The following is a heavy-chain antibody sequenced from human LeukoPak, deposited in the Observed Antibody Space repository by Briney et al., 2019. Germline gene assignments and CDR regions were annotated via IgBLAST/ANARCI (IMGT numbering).Heavy chain of an antibody. CDR1: GGSISSGGYY. D-gene: IGHD3-16*01. CDR2: IYHSGST. CDR3: ARVCEDIMITYPPPPYFDY. V-gene: IGHV4-31*03. Sequence: SETLSLTCTVSGGSISSGGYYWSWIRQHPGKGLEWIGYIYHSGSTYYNPSLKSRVTISVDRSKNQFSLKLSSVTAADTAVYYCARVCEDIMITYPPPPYFDYWGQGTLVTVSS. J-gene: IGHJ4*02.